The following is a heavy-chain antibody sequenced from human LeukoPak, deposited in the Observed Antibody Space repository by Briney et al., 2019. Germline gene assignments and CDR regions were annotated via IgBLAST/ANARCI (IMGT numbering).Heavy chain of an antibody. CDR1: GDSINNYY. Sequence: SETLSLTCTVSGDSINNYYWSWIRQPAGKGLEWIGRINASGRTNYNSDLKSRVTMSVDTTKNQFSLRVKSVTAADTAVYYCAREYGDFDYWGQGTLVTVSS. J-gene: IGHJ4*02. CDR2: INASGRT. D-gene: IGHD4-17*01. V-gene: IGHV4-4*07. CDR3: AREYGDFDY.